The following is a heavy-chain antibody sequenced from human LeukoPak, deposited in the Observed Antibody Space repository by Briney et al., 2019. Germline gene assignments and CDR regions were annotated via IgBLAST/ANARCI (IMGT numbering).Heavy chain of an antibody. CDR1: GGSFSGYY. Sequence: SETLSLTCAVYGGSFSGYYWSWIRQPPGKGLEWIGEINHSGSTNYNPSLKSRVTISVDTSKNQFSLKLSSVTAAGTAVYYCARIYYDSSGYYHFRRRGFDYWGQGTLVTVSS. D-gene: IGHD3-22*01. V-gene: IGHV4-34*01. J-gene: IGHJ4*02. CDR2: INHSGST. CDR3: ARIYYDSSGYYHFRRRGFDY.